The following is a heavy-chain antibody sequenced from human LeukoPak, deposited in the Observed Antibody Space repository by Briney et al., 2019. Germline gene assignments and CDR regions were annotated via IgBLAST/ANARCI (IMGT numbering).Heavy chain of an antibody. CDR1: GFTVSSNY. J-gene: IGHJ5*02. CDR2: ISYDGSNK. D-gene: IGHD3-9*01. Sequence: GGSLRLSCAASGFTVSSNYMSWVRQAPGKGLEWVAVISYDGSNKYYADSVKGRFTISRDNSKNTLYLQMNSLRAEDTAVYYCARDLTHDILTGYSVNWFDPWGQGSLVIVSS. V-gene: IGHV3-30*03. CDR3: ARDLTHDILTGYSVNWFDP.